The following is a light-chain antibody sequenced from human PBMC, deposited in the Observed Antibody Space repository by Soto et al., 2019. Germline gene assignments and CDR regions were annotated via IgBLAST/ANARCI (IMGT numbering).Light chain of an antibody. Sequence: EIVLTQSPATLSLSPGERATLSCRASQNVRNYLGWYQQKPGQAPRLLIYDASNRAAGIPARFSGSGSGTDFTLTISSLEPEDFAIYYCQQRQYWPPITFGQGTRLEIK. CDR1: QNVRNY. CDR2: DAS. V-gene: IGKV3-11*01. J-gene: IGKJ5*01. CDR3: QQRQYWPPIT.